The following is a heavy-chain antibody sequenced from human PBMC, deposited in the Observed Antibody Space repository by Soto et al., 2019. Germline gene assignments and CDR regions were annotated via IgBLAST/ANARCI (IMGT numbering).Heavy chain of an antibody. D-gene: IGHD3-9*01. CDR3: AASSYDILTGSDYYYFDY. J-gene: IGHJ4*02. V-gene: IGHV1-58*01. CDR2: IVVGSGNT. Sequence: SVKVSCEDSGFTFTSSAVQWVRQARGQRLEWIGWIVVGSGNTNYAQKFQERVTITRDMSTSTAYMELSSLRSEDTAVYYCAASSYDILTGSDYYYFDYWGQGTLVTVSS. CDR1: GFTFTSSA.